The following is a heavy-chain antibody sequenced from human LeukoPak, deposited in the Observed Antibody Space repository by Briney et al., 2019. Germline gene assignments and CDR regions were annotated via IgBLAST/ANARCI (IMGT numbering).Heavy chain of an antibody. CDR1: GYTFTSYG. CDR2: ISAYNGNT. J-gene: IGHJ4*02. D-gene: IGHD3-9*01. Sequence: ASVKVSCKASGYTFTSYGISWVRQAPGQGLERMGWISAYNGNTNYAQKLQGRVTMTTDTSTSTAYMELRSLRSDDTAVYYCARGTEARYFDWLFGYWGQGTLVTVSS. CDR3: ARGTEARYFDWLFGY. V-gene: IGHV1-18*01.